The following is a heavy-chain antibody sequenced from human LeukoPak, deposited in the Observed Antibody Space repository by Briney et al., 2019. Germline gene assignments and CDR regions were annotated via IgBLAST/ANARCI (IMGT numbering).Heavy chain of an antibody. V-gene: IGHV1-18*01. D-gene: IGHD6-13*01. CDR1: GYTFTSHG. J-gene: IGHJ4*02. CDR2: ISAYNGNT. Sequence: ASVKVSCKASGYTFTSHGISWVRQAPGQGLEWMGWISAYNGNTNYAQKLQGRVTMTTDTSTSTAYMELRSLRSDDTAVYYCARGGSSSSWYFGEVNYWGQGTLVTVSS. CDR3: ARGGSSSSWYFGEVNY.